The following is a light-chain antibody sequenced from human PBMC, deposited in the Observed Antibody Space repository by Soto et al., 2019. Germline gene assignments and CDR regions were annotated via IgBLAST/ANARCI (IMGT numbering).Light chain of an antibody. V-gene: IGLV2-14*03. CDR2: DVS. Sequence: QSALNHPASVSGSPGQSITISCTSTSSDVGGYTYVSWYQHHPGKAPKLLISDVSNRPSGVSNRFSGSKSANTASLTISGLQAEDEADYYCSSFTSSSSYVFGTGTKFTVL. J-gene: IGLJ1*01. CDR1: SSDVGGYTY. CDR3: SSFTSSSSYV.